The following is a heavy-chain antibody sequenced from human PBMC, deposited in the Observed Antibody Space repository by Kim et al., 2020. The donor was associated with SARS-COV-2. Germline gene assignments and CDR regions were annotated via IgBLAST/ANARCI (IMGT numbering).Heavy chain of an antibody. CDR2: ISSSSSYI. CDR3: ARDGGRVDTAMVDYYYGMDV. Sequence: GGSLRLSCAASGFTFSSYSMNWVRQAPGKGLEWVSSISSSSSYIYYADSVKGRFNISRDNAKNSLYLQMNSLRAEDTAVYYCARDGGRVDTAMVDYYYGMDVWGQGTTVTVSS. CDR1: GFTFSSYS. J-gene: IGHJ6*02. V-gene: IGHV3-21*01. D-gene: IGHD5-18*01.